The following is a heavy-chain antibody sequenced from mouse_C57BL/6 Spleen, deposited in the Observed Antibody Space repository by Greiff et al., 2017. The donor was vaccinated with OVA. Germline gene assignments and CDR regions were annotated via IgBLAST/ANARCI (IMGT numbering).Heavy chain of an antibody. CDR1: GYTFTSYW. CDR3: ASGTTVVDYYAMDY. V-gene: IGHV1-61*01. D-gene: IGHD1-1*01. CDR2: IYPSDSET. Sequence: VQLQQPGAELVRPGSSVKLSCKASGYTFTSYWMDWVKQRPGQGLEWIGNIYPSDSETHYNQKFKDKATLTVDKSSSTAYMQLSSLTSEDSAVYYCASGTTVVDYYAMDYWGQGTSVTVSS. J-gene: IGHJ4*01.